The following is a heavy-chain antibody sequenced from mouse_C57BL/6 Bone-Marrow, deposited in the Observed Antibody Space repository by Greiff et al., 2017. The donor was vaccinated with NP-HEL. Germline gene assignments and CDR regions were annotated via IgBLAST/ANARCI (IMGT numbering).Heavy chain of an antibody. J-gene: IGHJ1*03. CDR3: ARGVVAEGYWYFDV. Sequence: VQLKESGAELVKPGASVKMSCKASGYTFTTYPIEWMKQNHGKSLEWIGNFHPYNDDTKYNEKFKGKATLTVEKSSSTVYLELSRLTSDDSAVYYCARGVVAEGYWYFDVWGTGTTVTVSS. V-gene: IGHV1-47*01. CDR2: FHPYNDDT. D-gene: IGHD1-1*01. CDR1: GYTFTTYP.